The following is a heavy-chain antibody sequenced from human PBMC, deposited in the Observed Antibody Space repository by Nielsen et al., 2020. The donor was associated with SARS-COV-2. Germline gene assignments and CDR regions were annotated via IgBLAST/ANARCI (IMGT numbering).Heavy chain of an antibody. V-gene: IGHV4-31*03. J-gene: IGHJ4*02. CDR1: GGSISSGGYY. D-gene: IGHD4-23*01. CDR2: IYYSGST. Sequence: SETLSLTCTVSGGSISSGGYYWSWIRQHPGKGLEWIGYIYYSGSTYYNPSLKSRVTISVDTSKNQFSLKLSSVTAADTAVYYCARQRSFGGPVAWWGQGTLVTVSS. CDR3: ARQRSFGGPVAW.